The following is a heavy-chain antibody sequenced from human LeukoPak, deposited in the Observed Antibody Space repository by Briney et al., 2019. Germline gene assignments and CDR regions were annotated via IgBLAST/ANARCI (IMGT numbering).Heavy chain of an antibody. D-gene: IGHD6-13*01. CDR3: ARDVPWGGPSAAGYNWFDP. J-gene: IGHJ5*02. CDR1: GYTFTSYA. Sequence: ASVKVSCKASGYTFTSYAMHWVRQAPGQRLEWMGWINAGNGNTKYSQKFQGRVTITRDTSASTAYMELSSLRSEDTAVYYCARDVPWGGPSAAGYNWFDPWGQGTLVTVSS. CDR2: INAGNGNT. V-gene: IGHV1-3*01.